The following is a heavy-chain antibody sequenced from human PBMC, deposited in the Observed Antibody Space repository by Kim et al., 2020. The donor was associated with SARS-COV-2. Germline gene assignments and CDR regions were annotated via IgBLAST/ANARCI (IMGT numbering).Heavy chain of an antibody. Sequence: SGKGRFTIDRDNPKTTLYMQMNSLRAEDTAVYYCAKEDYGGKTGAAFDIWGQGTMVTVSS. V-gene: IGHV3-23*01. CDR3: AKEDYGGKTGAAFDI. D-gene: IGHD4-17*01. J-gene: IGHJ3*02.